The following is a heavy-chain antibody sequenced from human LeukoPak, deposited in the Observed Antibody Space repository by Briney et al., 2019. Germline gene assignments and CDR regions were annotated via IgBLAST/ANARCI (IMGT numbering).Heavy chain of an antibody. CDR3: ASLPTGAPAADAFDI. CDR2: ISSSGSTI. V-gene: IGHV3-48*03. CDR1: GFTFSSYE. Sequence: PGGSLRLSCAASGFTFSSYEMNWVRQAPGKGLEWVSYISSSGSTIYYADSVKGRFTISRDNAKNSLYLQMNSLRAEDTAVYYCASLPTGAPAADAFDIWGQGTMVTVSS. J-gene: IGHJ3*02. D-gene: IGHD2-2*01.